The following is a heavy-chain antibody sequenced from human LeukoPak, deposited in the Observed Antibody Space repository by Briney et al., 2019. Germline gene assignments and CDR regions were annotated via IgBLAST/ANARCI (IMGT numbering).Heavy chain of an antibody. J-gene: IGHJ6*02. Sequence: ASVKVSCKASGYTFTSYGISWVRQAPGQGLEWMGWISAYNGNTNYAQKLQGSVTMTTDTSTSTAYMELRSLRSDDTAVYYCARDYTVRTIFGVVIKLYYYYYGMDVWGQGTTVTVSS. V-gene: IGHV1-18*01. CDR2: ISAYNGNT. CDR3: ARDYTVRTIFGVVIKLYYYYYGMDV. D-gene: IGHD3-3*01. CDR1: GYTFTSYG.